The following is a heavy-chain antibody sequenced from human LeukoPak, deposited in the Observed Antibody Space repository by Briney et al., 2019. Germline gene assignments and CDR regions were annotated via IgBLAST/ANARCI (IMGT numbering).Heavy chain of an antibody. Sequence: GSSVKVSCKASGGTFSSYAISWVRQATGQGLEWMGWMNPNSGNTGYAQKFQGRVTTTRNTSISTAYMELSSLRSEDTAVYYCARGGDPQLGNNWFDPWGQGTLVTVSS. CDR2: MNPNSGNT. J-gene: IGHJ5*02. CDR1: GGTFSSYA. V-gene: IGHV1-8*03. CDR3: ARGGDPQLGNNWFDP. D-gene: IGHD3-10*01.